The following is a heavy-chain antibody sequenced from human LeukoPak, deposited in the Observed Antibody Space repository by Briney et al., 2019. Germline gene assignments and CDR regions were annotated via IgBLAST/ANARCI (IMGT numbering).Heavy chain of an antibody. J-gene: IGHJ6*03. CDR2: IKSKTDGGTT. Sequence: GGSLRLSCAASGFTFSNAWMSWVRQAPGKGLEWVGRIKSKTDGGTTDYAAPVKGRFTISRDDSKNTLYLQMNSLKTEDTAVYYCTGTTLYYYYYMDVWGKGTTVTVSS. CDR1: GFTFSNAW. V-gene: IGHV3-15*01. D-gene: IGHD1-7*01. CDR3: TGTTLYYYYYMDV.